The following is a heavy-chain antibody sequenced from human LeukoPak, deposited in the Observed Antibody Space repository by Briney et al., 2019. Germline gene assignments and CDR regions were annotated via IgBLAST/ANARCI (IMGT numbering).Heavy chain of an antibody. V-gene: IGHV1-69*04. CDR2: IIPIFDIV. CDR3: ARQQGLQNLNFDY. D-gene: IGHD4-11*01. Sequence: SVKVSCKASGGTFTNYAITWVRQAPGQGLEWMGRIIPIFDIVNYTQKFQGRVTMTRDTSTSTVYMELSSLRSEDTAVYYCARQQGLQNLNFDYWGQGTLVTVSS. CDR1: GGTFTNYA. J-gene: IGHJ4*02.